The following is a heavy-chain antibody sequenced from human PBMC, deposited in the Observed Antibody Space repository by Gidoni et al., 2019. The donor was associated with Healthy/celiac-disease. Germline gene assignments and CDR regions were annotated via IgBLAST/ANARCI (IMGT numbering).Heavy chain of an antibody. V-gene: IGHV3-9*01. CDR1: GFNFDDYA. Sequence: EVQLVESGGGLVQPGRSLRLSCAASGFNFDDYAMHWVRQAPGKGLEWVSGISWNSGSIGYADSVKGRFTISRDNAKNSLYLQMNSLRAEDTALYYCAKDAQYGGNSNRYFDLWGRGTLVTVSS. J-gene: IGHJ2*01. D-gene: IGHD2-21*02. CDR2: ISWNSGSI. CDR3: AKDAQYGGNSNRYFDL.